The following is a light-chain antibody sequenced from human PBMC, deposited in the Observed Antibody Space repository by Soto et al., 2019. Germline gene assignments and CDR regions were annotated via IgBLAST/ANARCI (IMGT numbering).Light chain of an antibody. V-gene: IGLV2-11*01. CDR1: SSDVGGYNY. CDR2: DVS. Sequence: QSVLTQPRSVSGSPGQSVTISCIGTSSDVGGYNYVSWYQQRPGKAPKLMIYDVSKRPSGVPDRFSGSKSGNTASLTISGLQAEDEADYYCCSYAGSYTHYVFGTGTKVTVL. J-gene: IGLJ1*01. CDR3: CSYAGSYTHYV.